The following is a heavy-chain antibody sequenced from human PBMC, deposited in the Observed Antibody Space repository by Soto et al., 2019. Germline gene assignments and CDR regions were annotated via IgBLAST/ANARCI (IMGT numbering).Heavy chain of an antibody. CDR3: AREYCSGGSCYFGDRWFDP. D-gene: IGHD2-15*01. J-gene: IGHJ5*02. CDR2: IYYSGST. Sequence: QVQLQESGPGLVKPSETLSLTCTVSGGSISSYYWSWIRQPPGKGLEWIGYIYYSGSTNYNPSLKSRVTISVDTSKNQFSLKLSSVTAADTAVYYCAREYCSGGSCYFGDRWFDPWGQGTLVTVFS. V-gene: IGHV4-59*01. CDR1: GGSISSYY.